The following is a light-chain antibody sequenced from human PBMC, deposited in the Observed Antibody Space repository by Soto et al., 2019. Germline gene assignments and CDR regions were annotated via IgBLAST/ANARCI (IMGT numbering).Light chain of an antibody. J-gene: IGKJ1*01. V-gene: IGKV1-5*01. Sequence: DIQMTQSPSTLSASVGDRVTITCRASQSISSWLAWYQQKPGKAPKLLIYDASSLESGVPSRFSGSGSGTEFALTISILQPDDFSTYYCQQYNSYPETFGQGTKVEIK. CDR2: DAS. CDR1: QSISSW. CDR3: QQYNSYPET.